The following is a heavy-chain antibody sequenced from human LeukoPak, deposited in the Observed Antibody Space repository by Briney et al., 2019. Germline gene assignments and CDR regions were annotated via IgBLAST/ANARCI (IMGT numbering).Heavy chain of an antibody. V-gene: IGHV4-61*01. D-gene: IGHD3-22*01. CDR3: ARDRRGYYDSSGYFDF. Sequence: SETLSLTCTVSGDSVSSDSYYWSWIRQPPGKGLEWIEYIHYSGRTKYNPSLKSRVTISVDTSKNQFSLKLSSVTAADTAVYYCARDRRGYYDSSGYFDFWGQGTLLTVSS. CDR2: IHYSGRT. J-gene: IGHJ4*02. CDR1: GDSVSSDSYY.